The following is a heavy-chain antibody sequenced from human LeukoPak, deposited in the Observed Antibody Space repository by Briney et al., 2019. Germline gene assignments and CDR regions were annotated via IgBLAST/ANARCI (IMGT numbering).Heavy chain of an antibody. Sequence: PGGSLRLSCAASGFTFSSYGMPWVRQAPGKGLEWVAVISYDGSNKYYADSVKGRFTISRDNSKNTLYLQMNSLRAEDTAVYYCAKLVGATNPFDYWGQGTLVTVSS. V-gene: IGHV3-30*18. CDR3: AKLVGATNPFDY. CDR1: GFTFSSYG. J-gene: IGHJ4*02. D-gene: IGHD1-26*01. CDR2: ISYDGSNK.